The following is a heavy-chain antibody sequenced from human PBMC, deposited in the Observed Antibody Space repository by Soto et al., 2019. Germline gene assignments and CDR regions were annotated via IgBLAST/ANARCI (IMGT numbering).Heavy chain of an antibody. CDR2: ISGSGSTI. CDR3: AKVFYYYDSSGYYYFDY. CDR1: GFTFSSYA. J-gene: IGHJ4*02. D-gene: IGHD3-22*01. V-gene: IGHV3-23*01. Sequence: GGSLRLSCAASGFTFSSYAVSWVRQAPGKGPEWISSISGSGSTIYYADPVKGRFTISRDNSKNTLYLQMSTLRAEDTAVYYCAKVFYYYDSSGYYYFDYWGRGTLVTVSS.